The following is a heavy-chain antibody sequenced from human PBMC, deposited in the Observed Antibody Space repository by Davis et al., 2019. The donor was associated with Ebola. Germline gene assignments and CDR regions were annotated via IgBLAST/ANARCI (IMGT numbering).Heavy chain of an antibody. J-gene: IGHJ4*02. D-gene: IGHD3-10*01. CDR1: GDSIGTNY. V-gene: IGHV4-59*12. CDR3: ARGQGYYGSGTIGRY. CDR2: VSSSGTT. Sequence: MPSETLSLTCTVSGDSIGTNYWSWIRQPPGKGLEWIGYVSSSGTTNYYPSLKRRITISLDTSKRQFSLKLSSVTAADTAVYYCARGQGYYGSGTIGRYWGQGTLVTVSS.